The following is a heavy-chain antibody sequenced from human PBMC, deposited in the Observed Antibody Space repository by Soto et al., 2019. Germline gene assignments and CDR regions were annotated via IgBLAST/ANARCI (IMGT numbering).Heavy chain of an antibody. V-gene: IGHV3-48*01. CDR3: ARDKYSSSSLEDY. D-gene: IGHD6-6*01. CDR1: GFTFSSYS. J-gene: IGHJ4*02. CDR2: ISSSSSTI. Sequence: EVQLVESGGGLVQPGGSLRLSCAASGFTFSSYSMNWVRQAPGKGRERVSYISSSSSTIYYADSVKGRFTISRDNAKNSLYLQMNSLRAEDTAVYYCARDKYSSSSLEDYWGQGTLVTVSS.